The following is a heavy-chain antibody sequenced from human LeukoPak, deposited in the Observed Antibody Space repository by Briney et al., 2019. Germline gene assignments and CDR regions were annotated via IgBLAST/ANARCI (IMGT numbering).Heavy chain of an antibody. CDR3: ARDQVVGRFDY. Sequence: GGSLRLSCAASGFTFSDYYMSWIRQAPGKGLEWVSYISSSGSTIYYADSVKGRFTISRDNAKNSLYLQMNSLRAEDTAVCYCARDQVVGRFDYWGQGTLVTVSS. CDR1: GFTFSDYY. D-gene: IGHD1-26*01. CDR2: ISSSGSTI. V-gene: IGHV3-11*04. J-gene: IGHJ4*02.